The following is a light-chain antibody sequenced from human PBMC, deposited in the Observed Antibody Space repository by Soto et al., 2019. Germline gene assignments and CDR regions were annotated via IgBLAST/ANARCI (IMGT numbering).Light chain of an antibody. CDR1: QTVDSNF. CDR3: RQRQSWPRT. J-gene: IGKJ1*01. V-gene: IGKV3-20*01. Sequence: DIVLTQSPGTLSLSPGERATLSCRASQTVDSNFLAWYQQKPGQAPRLLIYGASSRATGIPARFSGSGSGPDFTLTISDVQPEDFALYYCRQRQSWPRTFGQGTKVDIK. CDR2: GAS.